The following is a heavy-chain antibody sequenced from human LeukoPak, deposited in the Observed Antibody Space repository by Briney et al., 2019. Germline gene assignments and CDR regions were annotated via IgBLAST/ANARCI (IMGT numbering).Heavy chain of an antibody. CDR1: GFTFSNNL. Sequence: PGGSLRLSCAASGFTFSNNLMHWVRQGPGKGLVWVSHINSDGRSTRYADSVKGRFTISRDNARNTLYLQMNSLRAEDTAVYFCARDFSGAIDYWGQGTQVTVSS. CDR2: INSDGRST. D-gene: IGHD3-10*01. CDR3: ARDFSGAIDY. J-gene: IGHJ4*02. V-gene: IGHV3-74*01.